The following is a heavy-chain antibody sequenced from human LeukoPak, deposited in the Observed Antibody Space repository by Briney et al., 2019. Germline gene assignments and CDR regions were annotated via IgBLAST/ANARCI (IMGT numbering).Heavy chain of an antibody. Sequence: SVKVSCKASGGTFSSYAISWVREAPGQGLEWMGRIIPIFGTANYAQKFQGRVTITTDESTSAAYMELGSLRSEDTAVYYCASHHYCTNGVCPRYYFDYWGQGTLVTVSS. CDR2: IIPIFGTA. J-gene: IGHJ4*02. CDR3: ASHHYCTNGVCPRYYFDY. CDR1: GGTFSSYA. D-gene: IGHD2-8*01. V-gene: IGHV1-69*05.